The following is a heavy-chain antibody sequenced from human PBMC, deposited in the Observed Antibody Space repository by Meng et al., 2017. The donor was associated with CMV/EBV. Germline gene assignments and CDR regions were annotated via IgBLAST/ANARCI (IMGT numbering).Heavy chain of an antibody. V-gene: IGHV3-74*01. Sequence: GESLKISCAASGFTFSSYWMHWVRQAPGKGLVWVSRINSDGSSTSYADSVKGRFTISRDNAKNTLYLQMNSLRAEDTAVYYCARDLPYDFWSGYSRYYYYGMDVWGQGTTVTVSS. D-gene: IGHD3-3*01. J-gene: IGHJ6*02. CDR1: GFTFSSYW. CDR3: ARDLPYDFWSGYSRYYYYGMDV. CDR2: INSDGSST.